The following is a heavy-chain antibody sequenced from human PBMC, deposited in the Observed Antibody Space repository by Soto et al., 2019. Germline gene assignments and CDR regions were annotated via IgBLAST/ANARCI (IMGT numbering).Heavy chain of an antibody. Sequence: SETLSLTCTVSGGSISSYYWSWIRQPPGKGLEWIGYIYYSGSTNYNPSLKSRVTISVDTSKNQFSLKLSSVTAADTAVYYCARVVGSWSYYYYYMDVWGKGTTVTVSS. V-gene: IGHV4-59*01. CDR3: ARVVGSWSYYYYYMDV. D-gene: IGHD6-13*01. CDR1: GGSISSYY. J-gene: IGHJ6*03. CDR2: IYYSGST.